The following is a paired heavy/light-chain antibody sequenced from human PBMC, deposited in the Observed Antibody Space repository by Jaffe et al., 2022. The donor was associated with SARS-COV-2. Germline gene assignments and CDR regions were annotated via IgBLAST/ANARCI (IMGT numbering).Heavy chain of an antibody. CDR3: AKDGYCSSTSCYSPSAGVYYYYGMDV. Sequence: EVQLLESGGGLVQPGGSLRLSCAASGFTFSSYAMSWVRQAPGKGLEWVSAISGSGGSTYYADSVKGRFTISRDNSKNTLYLQMNSLRAEDTAVYYCAKDGYCSSTSCYSPSAGVYYYYGMDVWGQGTTVTVSS. CDR1: GFTFSSYA. J-gene: IGHJ6*02. V-gene: IGHV3-23*01. D-gene: IGHD2-2*03. CDR2: ISGSGGST.
Light chain of an antibody. J-gene: IGKJ4*01. CDR3: QQFNNYPLT. V-gene: IGKV1D-13*01. CDR2: DAS. Sequence: AIQLTQSPSSLSASVGDRVTITCRASQGISSALAWYQQKPGKAPKLLIYDASSLESGVPSRFSGSGSGTDFTLTISSLQPEDFATYYCQQFNNYPLTFGGGTKVEIK. CDR1: QGISSA.